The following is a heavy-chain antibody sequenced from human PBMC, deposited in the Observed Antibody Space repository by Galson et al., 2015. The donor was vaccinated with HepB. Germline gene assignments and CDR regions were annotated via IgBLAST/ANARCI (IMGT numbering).Heavy chain of an antibody. D-gene: IGHD3-10*01. J-gene: IGHJ4*02. V-gene: IGHV5-51*01. CDR2: IYPGDSDT. CDR3: GRLAGGATMVRGVISNDY. Sequence: QSGAEVKKPGESLKISCKGSGYRFASFWIGWVRQMPGKGLEWMGIIYPGDSDTRYSPSFEGQVTISVDKSLDTAYLQWSTLKASDSAMYYCGRLAGGATMVRGVISNDYWGPGTLVTVSS. CDR1: GYRFASFW.